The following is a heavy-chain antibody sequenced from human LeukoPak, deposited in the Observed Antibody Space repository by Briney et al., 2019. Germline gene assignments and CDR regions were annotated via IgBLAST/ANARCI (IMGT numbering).Heavy chain of an antibody. CDR1: GGSISSGGYY. J-gene: IGHJ5*02. CDR3: ARAARGAVGENWFDP. V-gene: IGHV4-31*03. CDR2: IYYSGST. D-gene: IGHD2-15*01. Sequence: PSETLSLTCTVSGGSISSGGYYWSWIRQHPGKGLEWIGYIYYSGSTYYNPSLKSRVTISVDTSKNQFSLKLSSVTAADTAVYYCARAARGAVGENWFDPWGQGTLVTVSS.